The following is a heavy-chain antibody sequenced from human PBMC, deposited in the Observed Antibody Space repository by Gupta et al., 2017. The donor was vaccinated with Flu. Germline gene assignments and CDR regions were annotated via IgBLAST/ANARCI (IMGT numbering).Heavy chain of an antibody. J-gene: IGHJ6*01. Sequence: EVELVESGGDLVQPGRSLRLSCTASGFAFDEYSFHWVRQAPGKGLEWVSGISWNSVVLGYADSVKGRFTISRDSAKNSLYLQMSSLRDADTAYYYCARGFVAVTGRRVPFEYYYHGMDVWGQGTTVIVSS. CDR3: ARGFVAVTGRRVPFEYYYHGMDV. CDR1: GFAFDEYS. V-gene: IGHV3-9*01. D-gene: IGHD6-19*01. CDR2: ISWNSVVL.